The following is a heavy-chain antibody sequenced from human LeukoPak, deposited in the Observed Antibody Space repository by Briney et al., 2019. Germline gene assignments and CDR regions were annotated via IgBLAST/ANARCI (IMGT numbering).Heavy chain of an antibody. D-gene: IGHD6-19*01. J-gene: IGHJ6*03. V-gene: IGHV1-69*05. CDR2: IIPIFGTA. Sequence: GASVKVSCKASGGTFSSYAISWVRQAPGQGLEWMGGIIPIFGTANYAQKFQGRVTITTDESTSTAYMELSSLRSEDTAVYYCASGQWLVHTAEPPNYYYYMDVWGKGTTVTVSS. CDR1: GGTFSSYA. CDR3: ASGQWLVHTAEPPNYYYYMDV.